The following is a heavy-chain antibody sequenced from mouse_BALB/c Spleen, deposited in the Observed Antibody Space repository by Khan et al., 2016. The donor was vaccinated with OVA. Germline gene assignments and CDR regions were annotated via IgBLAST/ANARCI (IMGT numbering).Heavy chain of an antibody. CDR3: ARDRYGKGDAMDH. J-gene: IGHJ4*01. Sequence: EVELVESGGGLVQPGGSLKLSCATSGFTFSDYYMYWFRQTQEKRLEWVAYISTGGGNTYYPATVKGRSTISRDNAKNTPYLQLNRLTSEDTAMFDCARDRYGKGDAMDHWGQGTSVTVSS. D-gene: IGHD2-1*01. V-gene: IGHV5-12*02. CDR1: GFTFSDYY. CDR2: ISTGGGNT.